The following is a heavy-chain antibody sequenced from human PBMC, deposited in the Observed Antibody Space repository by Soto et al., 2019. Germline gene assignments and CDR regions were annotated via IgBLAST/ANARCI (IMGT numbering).Heavy chain of an antibody. D-gene: IGHD2-2*01. J-gene: IGHJ6*03. Sequence: SQTLSLTCAISGDSVSSNSAAWNWIRQSPSRGLEWLGRTYYRSEWYNDYAVSVKSRITINPDTSKNQFSLQLNSVTPEDTAVYYCARLSVVPAAPNYYYYYYMDVWGKGTTVTVSS. CDR3: ARLSVVPAAPNYYYYYYMDV. CDR2: TYYRSEWYN. CDR1: GDSVSSNSAA. V-gene: IGHV6-1*01.